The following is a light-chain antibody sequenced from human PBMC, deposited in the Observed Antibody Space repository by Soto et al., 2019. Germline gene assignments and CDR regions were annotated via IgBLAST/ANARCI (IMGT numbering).Light chain of an antibody. CDR2: DAF. V-gene: IGKV3-11*01. CDR3: QHRYGFT. CDR1: QSVNTY. J-gene: IGKJ3*01. Sequence: EIVLTQSPATLSLSPGERATLSCRASQSVNTYLAWYQQKPGQAPRLLIHDAFHRATGIPARFSGSGSGTDFTLTISSLEPEDFAVYYCQHRYGFTFGPGTKVDIK.